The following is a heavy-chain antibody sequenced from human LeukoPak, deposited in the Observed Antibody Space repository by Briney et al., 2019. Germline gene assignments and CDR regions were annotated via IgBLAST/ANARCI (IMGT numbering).Heavy chain of an antibody. CDR3: ARDRRYDILTGYYYYYGMDV. CDR1: GFTVSSNY. J-gene: IGHJ6*02. V-gene: IGHV3-53*01. Sequence: GGSLRLSCAASGFTVSSNYMSWVRQAPGKGLEWVSVIYSGGSTYYADSVKGRFTISRDNSKNTLYLRMNSLRAEDTAVYYCARDRRYDILTGYYYYYGMDVWGQGTTVTVSS. D-gene: IGHD3-9*01. CDR2: IYSGGST.